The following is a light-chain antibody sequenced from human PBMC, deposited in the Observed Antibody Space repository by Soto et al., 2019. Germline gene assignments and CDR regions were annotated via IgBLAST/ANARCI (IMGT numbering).Light chain of an antibody. CDR1: QSIESW. CDR3: QQYNSYSAGT. Sequence: DIQMTQSPSTLSASVGDRVTITCRASQSIESWLAWYQQKPGKTPNLLIYKASNLESGVPSRFSGSGSGTEFTLTISSLQPDDFATYYCQQYNSYSAGTFGQGTKVEIK. V-gene: IGKV1-5*03. CDR2: KAS. J-gene: IGKJ1*01.